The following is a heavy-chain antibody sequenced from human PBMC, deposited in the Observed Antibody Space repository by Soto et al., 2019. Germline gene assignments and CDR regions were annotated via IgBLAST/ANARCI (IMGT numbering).Heavy chain of an antibody. V-gene: IGHV3-23*01. CDR2: ISGSGGTA. D-gene: IGHD3-22*01. CDR3: APHYYDGVGLGY. J-gene: IGHJ4*02. Sequence: EVQLLESGGGLVQPGGSLRLSCVASGFTFSSYAMSWVRQAPGKGLEWVSGISGSGGTANYTDSVKGRFTISRDNSKHTLYLKIDSLRAEDTAVYYCAPHYYDGVGLGYWGQGTLVTVSS. CDR1: GFTFSSYA.